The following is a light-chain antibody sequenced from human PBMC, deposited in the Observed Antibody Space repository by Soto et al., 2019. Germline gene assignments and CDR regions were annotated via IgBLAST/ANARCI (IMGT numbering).Light chain of an antibody. CDR1: PSVTNY. V-gene: IGKV3-11*01. CDR2: GAF. J-gene: IGKJ5*01. CDR3: QQRNIWPPVT. Sequence: EIVLTQSPATLSLSPGQRAILSWRASPSVTNYLAWYQQKPGQAPRLLIYGAFNRATGIPARLSGSGSGTDFTLTISSLEPEDFAVYYCQQRNIWPPVTFGQGTRLEIK.